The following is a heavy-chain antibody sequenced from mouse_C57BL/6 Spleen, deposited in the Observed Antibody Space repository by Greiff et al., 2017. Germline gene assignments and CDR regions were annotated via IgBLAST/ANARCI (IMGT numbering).Heavy chain of an antibody. CDR1: GFTFSDAW. D-gene: IGHD1-1*01. CDR2: IRNKANNHAT. Sequence: EVMLVESGGGLVQPGGSMKLSCAASGFTFSDAWMDWVRQSPEKGLEWVAEIRNKANNHATYYAESVKGRFTISRDDSKSSVYLQMNSLRAEDAGIYYCTSSTVVAPMDYWGQGTSVTVSS. CDR3: TSSTVVAPMDY. J-gene: IGHJ4*01. V-gene: IGHV6-6*01.